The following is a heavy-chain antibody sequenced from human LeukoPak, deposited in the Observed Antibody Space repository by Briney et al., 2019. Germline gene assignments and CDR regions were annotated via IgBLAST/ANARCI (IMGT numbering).Heavy chain of an antibody. CDR3: ARAYGNSGYYQLPIDF. V-gene: IGHV1-46*01. CDR2: INSHGGST. CDR1: GYTFTSHY. J-gene: IGHJ4*02. D-gene: IGHD3-22*01. Sequence: GASVKVSCKSSGYTFTSHYLHWVRQAPGQGLEWMGIINSHGGSTSYAQKFQGRVTMTRDMSTSTVYMELSSLRSEDTAVYYCARAYGNSGYYQLPIDFWGQGTLVTVSS.